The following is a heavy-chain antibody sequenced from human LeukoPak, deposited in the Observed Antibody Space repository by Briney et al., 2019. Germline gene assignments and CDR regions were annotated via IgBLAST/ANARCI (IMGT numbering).Heavy chain of an antibody. J-gene: IGHJ4*02. D-gene: IGHD3-16*02. CDR3: ARHSYDYVWGSYRSNYFDY. Sequence: SETLSLTCTVSGGSTSSYSYYWGWVRQPPGKGLEWIGSIYYSGSTYYNPSLKSRVTISVDTSKNQFSLKLSSVTAAYTAVYYCARHSYDYVWGSYRSNYFDYWGQGTLVTVSS. CDR2: IYYSGST. V-gene: IGHV4-39*01. CDR1: GGSTSSYSYY.